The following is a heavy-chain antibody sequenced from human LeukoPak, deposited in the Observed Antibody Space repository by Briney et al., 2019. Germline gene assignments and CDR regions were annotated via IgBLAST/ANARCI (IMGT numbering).Heavy chain of an antibody. CDR3: AREGGSNYGDYVGYFDY. D-gene: IGHD4-17*01. J-gene: IGHJ4*02. Sequence: GGSLRLSCAASGFTVSSNYMSWVRQAPGKGLEWVSVIYSGGGTYYADSVKGRFTISRDNSKHTLYLQMNSLRAEDTAVYYCAREGGSNYGDYVGYFDYWGQGTLVTVSS. CDR1: GFTVSSNY. CDR2: IYSGGGT. V-gene: IGHV3-66*01.